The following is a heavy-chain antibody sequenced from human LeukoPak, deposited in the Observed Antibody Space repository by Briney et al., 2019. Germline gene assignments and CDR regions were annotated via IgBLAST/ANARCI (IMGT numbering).Heavy chain of an antibody. CDR3: ALTGSYHGR. Sequence: ASVKVSCKTSEYTFTGYYIHWVRQAPGQGLEWMGGINPSSGGTNYAQKFEGRVTMTRDTSITTAYMELSRLTSDDTAIYYCALTGSYHGRWGQGTVVTVSS. CDR1: EYTFTGYY. CDR2: INPSSGGT. D-gene: IGHD1-26*01. J-gene: IGHJ4*02. V-gene: IGHV1-2*02.